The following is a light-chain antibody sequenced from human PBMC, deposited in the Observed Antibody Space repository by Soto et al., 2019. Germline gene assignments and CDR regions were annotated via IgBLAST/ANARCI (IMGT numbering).Light chain of an antibody. CDR3: QEYKNAPLT. V-gene: IGKV1-27*01. J-gene: IGKJ4*01. CDR2: TAS. Sequence: DIQMTQSPSSLSASVGDRVTITCRASQDISKYLAWYQQRPGKVPKLLIYTASTLQSGVPSRFSGSGSGTAFSLTISSLQPEDVATYYCQEYKNAPLTFGGGTKVEI. CDR1: QDISKY.